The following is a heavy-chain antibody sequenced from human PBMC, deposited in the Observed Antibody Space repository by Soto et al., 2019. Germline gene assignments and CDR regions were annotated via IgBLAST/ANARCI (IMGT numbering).Heavy chain of an antibody. D-gene: IGHD3-10*01. CDR2: IYYSGST. Sequence: KPSETLSLTCTVSGGSISSYYWSWIRQPPGKGLEWIGYIYYSGSTNYNPSLKSRVTISVDTSKNQFSLKLSSVTAADTAVYYCARADDSGSYYIGPHGMDVWGQGTTVTVSS. CDR3: ARADDSGSYYIGPHGMDV. CDR1: GGSISSYY. J-gene: IGHJ6*02. V-gene: IGHV4-59*01.